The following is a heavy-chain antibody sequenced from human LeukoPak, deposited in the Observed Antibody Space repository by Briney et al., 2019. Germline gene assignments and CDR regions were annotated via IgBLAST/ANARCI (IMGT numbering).Heavy chain of an antibody. CDR2: INQNGGEK. CDR3: ARYRHLGY. Sequence: GGSLRLSCASSGFTFSAYHMNWVRQAPGKGLEWVANINQNGGEKYYVDSVKGRFTISRDNGKNSLYLQMNSLRAEDTAVYYCARYRHLGYWGQGTLVTVSS. J-gene: IGHJ4*02. V-gene: IGHV3-7*01. CDR1: GFTFSAYH.